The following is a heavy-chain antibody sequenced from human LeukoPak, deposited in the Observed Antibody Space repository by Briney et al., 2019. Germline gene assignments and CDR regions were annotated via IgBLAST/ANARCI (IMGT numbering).Heavy chain of an antibody. Sequence: GGSLRLSCAASGFTFTRFNMNWVRQAPGKGLELVSCITTSGTYIYYADSVKGRFTISRDNAKNSLYLQMNSLRAEDTAVYYCARPFYYDNNGGEGMHVWGQGTTVTVSS. CDR1: GFTFTRFN. V-gene: IGHV3-21*06. D-gene: IGHD3-22*01. CDR3: ARPFYYDNNGGEGMHV. J-gene: IGHJ6*02. CDR2: ITTSGTYI.